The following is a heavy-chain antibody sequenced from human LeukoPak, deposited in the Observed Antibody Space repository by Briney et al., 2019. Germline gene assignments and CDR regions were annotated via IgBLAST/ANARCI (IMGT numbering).Heavy chain of an antibody. CDR2: IYHSGST. D-gene: IGHD3-3*01. J-gene: IGHJ5*02. V-gene: IGHV4-38-2*02. CDR3: ARGPGFWSGYYSGLVNWFDP. Sequence: SETLSLTCTVSGYSISSGYYWGWIRQPPGKGLEWIGSIYHSGSTYYNPSLKSRVTISVDTSKNQFSLKLSSVTAADTAVYYCARGPGFWSGYYSGLVNWFDPWGQGTLVIVSS. CDR1: GYSISSGYY.